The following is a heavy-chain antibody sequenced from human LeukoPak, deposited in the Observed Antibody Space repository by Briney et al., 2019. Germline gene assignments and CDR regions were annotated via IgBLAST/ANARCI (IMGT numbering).Heavy chain of an antibody. CDR3: ARRLSVSGYSSSWYGVGY. CDR2: MNPNSGNT. V-gene: IGHV1-8*01. Sequence: ASVKVSCKASGYTFTSYDINWVRQATGQGLEWMGWMNPNSGNTGYAQKFQGRVTMTRNTSISTAYMELSSLRSEDTAVYYCARRLSVSGYSSSWYGVGYWGQGTLVTVSS. CDR1: GYTFTSYD. D-gene: IGHD6-13*01. J-gene: IGHJ4*02.